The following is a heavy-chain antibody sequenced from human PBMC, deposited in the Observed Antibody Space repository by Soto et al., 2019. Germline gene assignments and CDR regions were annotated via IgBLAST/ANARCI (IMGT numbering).Heavy chain of an antibody. CDR1: GFTFSNYA. CDR2: ITSGGIT. CDR3: AKTDKFNPQSSGWANRFDY. V-gene: IGHV3-23*01. J-gene: IGHJ4*02. Sequence: EVQLLESGGGLVQPGGSLRLLCAASGFTFSNYAMTWVRQAPGKGLEWVSTITSGGITYFGDTVKGRFTISRDNSKSTLYLQMNSLRADDTAVYYCAKTDKFNPQSSGWANRFDYWGQGTLVTVSS. D-gene: IGHD6-19*01.